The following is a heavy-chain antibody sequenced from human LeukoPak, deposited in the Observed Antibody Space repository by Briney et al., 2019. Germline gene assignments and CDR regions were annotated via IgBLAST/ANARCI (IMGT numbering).Heavy chain of an antibody. D-gene: IGHD3-10*01. Sequence: GASVKVSCKASGYTFTSYGISWVRQAPGQGLEWMGWISAYNGNTNYAQKLQGRVTMTTDTSTSTAYMELRSLRSDDTAVYYCARGGAKLWFGESLYKGGYYFDYWGQGTLVTVSS. J-gene: IGHJ4*02. CDR2: ISAYNGNT. CDR3: ARGGAKLWFGESLYKGGYYFDY. V-gene: IGHV1-18*01. CDR1: GYTFTSYG.